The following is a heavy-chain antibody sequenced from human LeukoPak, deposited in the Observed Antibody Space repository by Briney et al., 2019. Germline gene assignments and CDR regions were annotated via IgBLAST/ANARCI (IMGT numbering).Heavy chain of an antibody. Sequence: PSETLSLTCTGSGGSTSNSSYFWGWIRQPPGKGLEWIGSIYYSGSSYYTPSLKSRLTISVDTSKDQFSLKLTSVTAADTAVYYCAVAGYSIRWYYFDFWGQGTLVTVSS. D-gene: IGHD5-12*01. CDR2: IYYSGSS. CDR1: GGSTSNSSYF. J-gene: IGHJ4*02. V-gene: IGHV4-39*01. CDR3: AVAGYSIRWYYFDF.